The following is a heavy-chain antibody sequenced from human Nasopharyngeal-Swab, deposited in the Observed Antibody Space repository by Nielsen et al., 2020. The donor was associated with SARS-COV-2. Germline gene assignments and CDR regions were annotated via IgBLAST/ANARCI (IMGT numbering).Heavy chain of an antibody. Sequence: GGALKNSWAASGVSFGDYTMHWVRQAPGEGVGGGAPFGWGGGSIFYADSVKGRFTISRDNSKNSLYLEMNSLTTEDTAFYYCAKDRGGSAWALDYWGQGTLVTVSS. CDR1: GVSFGDYT. J-gene: IGHJ4*02. D-gene: IGHD6-19*01. V-gene: IGHV3-43*01. CDR3: AKDRGGSAWALDY. CDR2: FGWGGGSI.